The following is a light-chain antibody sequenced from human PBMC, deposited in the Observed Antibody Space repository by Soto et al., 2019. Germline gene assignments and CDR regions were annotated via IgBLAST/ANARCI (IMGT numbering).Light chain of an antibody. CDR2: AAC. CDR3: QLSDSTWT. CDR1: QNIRSY. Sequence: DIQMSQSPSSLSASIGDRLTITCRASQNIRSYLNWYQQKPGKAPKLLIHAACSLQSGVPSRFSGSGSGKDFTLTIRSVQPEDFAAYYCQLSDSTWTFGQGTKVDI. J-gene: IGKJ1*01. V-gene: IGKV1-39*01.